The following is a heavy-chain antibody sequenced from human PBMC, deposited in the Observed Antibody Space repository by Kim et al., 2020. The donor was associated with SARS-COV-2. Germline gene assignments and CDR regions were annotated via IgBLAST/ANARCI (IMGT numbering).Heavy chain of an antibody. CDR3: ARVRSARRLLDYYYMYV. J-gene: IGHJ6*03. V-gene: IGHV1-8*01. CDR1: GYTFTSYD. Sequence: ASVKVSCKASGYTFTSYDINWVRQATGQGLEWMGWMNPNSGNTGYAQKFQGRVTMTRNTSISTAYMELSSLRSEDTAVYYCARVRSARRLLDYYYMYVWGKGTTVTVSS. CDR2: MNPNSGNT. D-gene: IGHD6-6*01.